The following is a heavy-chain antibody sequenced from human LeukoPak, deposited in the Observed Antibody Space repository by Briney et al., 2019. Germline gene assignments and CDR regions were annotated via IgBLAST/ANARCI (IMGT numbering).Heavy chain of an antibody. Sequence: PSETLSLTCTVSGGSISSSSYYWGWIRQPPGKGLEWIGYIYYSGSTNYNPSLKSRVTISVDTSKNQFSLKLSSVTAADTAVYYCARGVQMATIVDYWGQGTLVTVSS. J-gene: IGHJ4*02. CDR2: IYYSGST. CDR3: ARGVQMATIVDY. D-gene: IGHD5-24*01. CDR1: GGSISSSSYY. V-gene: IGHV4-61*05.